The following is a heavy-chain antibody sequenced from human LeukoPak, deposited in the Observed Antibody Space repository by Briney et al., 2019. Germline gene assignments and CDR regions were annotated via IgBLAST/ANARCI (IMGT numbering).Heavy chain of an antibody. D-gene: IGHD3-10*01. CDR3: AKDISYGSGSYFRLITYYYGMDV. J-gene: IGHJ6*02. V-gene: IGHV3-9*01. CDR1: GFTFDDYA. CDR2: ISWNSGSI. Sequence: PGGSLRLSCAASGFTFDDYAMHWVRQAPGKGLEWVSGISWNSGSIGYADSVKGRFTISRDNAKNSLYLQMNSLRAEDTALYYCAKDISYGSGSYFRLITYYYGMDVWGQGTTVTVSS.